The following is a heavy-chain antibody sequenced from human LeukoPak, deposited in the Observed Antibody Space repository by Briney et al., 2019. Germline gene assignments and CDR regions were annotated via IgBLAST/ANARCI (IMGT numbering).Heavy chain of an antibody. CDR1: GGSISSGGYY. J-gene: IGHJ4*02. CDR3: ARGLYDSSGYYYPPYFDY. D-gene: IGHD3-22*01. CDR2: IYYSGST. V-gene: IGHV4-31*03. Sequence: TSQTLSLTCTVSGGSISSGGYYWSWIRQHPGKGLEWIGYIYYSGSTYYNPSLKSRVTISVDTSKNQFSLKLSSVTAADMAVYYCARGLYDSSGYYYPPYFDYWGQGTLVTVSS.